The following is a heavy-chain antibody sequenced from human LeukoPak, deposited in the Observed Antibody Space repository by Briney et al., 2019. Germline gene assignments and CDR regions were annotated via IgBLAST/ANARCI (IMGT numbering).Heavy chain of an antibody. CDR1: GGSISSYY. V-gene: IGHV4-59*01. CDR2: IYYSGST. CDR3: ARGGAARLHFQN. Sequence: PSETLSLTCTVSGGSISSYYWSWIRQPPGKGLEWIGYIYYSGSTNYNPSLQSRVTISVDTSKNQFSLNLNSVTAADTAVYYCARGGAARLHFQNWGQGTLVTVSS. J-gene: IGHJ1*01. D-gene: IGHD6-6*01.